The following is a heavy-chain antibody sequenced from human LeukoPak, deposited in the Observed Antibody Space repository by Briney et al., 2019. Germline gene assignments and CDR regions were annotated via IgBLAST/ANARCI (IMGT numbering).Heavy chain of an antibody. CDR3: AKDRRAVHGYLDY. CDR2: ISYDGSNK. CDR1: GFTFSSYS. J-gene: IGHJ4*02. Sequence: QSGGSLRLSCAASGFTFSSYSMNWVRQAPGKGLEWVAVISYDGSNKYYADSVKGRFTISRDNSKNTLYLRMNSLGAEDTAVYYCAKDRRAVHGYLDYWGQGTLVTVSS. V-gene: IGHV3-30*18. D-gene: IGHD1-1*01.